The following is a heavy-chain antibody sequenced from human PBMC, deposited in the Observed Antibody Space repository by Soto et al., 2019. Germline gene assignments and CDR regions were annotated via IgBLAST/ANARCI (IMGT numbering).Heavy chain of an antibody. CDR1: GFTFSSYG. Sequence: PGGSLRLSCAASGFTFSSYGMHWVRQAPGKGLEWVAVISYDGSNKYYADSVKGRFTISRDNSKNTLYLQMNSLRAEDTAVYYCAKAGPYSSGWYTEEYYYGMDVWGQGTTVTVSS. J-gene: IGHJ6*02. CDR2: ISYDGSNK. V-gene: IGHV3-30*18. CDR3: AKAGPYSSGWYTEEYYYGMDV. D-gene: IGHD6-19*01.